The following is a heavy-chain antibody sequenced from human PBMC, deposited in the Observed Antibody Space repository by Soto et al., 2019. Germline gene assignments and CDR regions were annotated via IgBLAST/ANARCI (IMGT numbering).Heavy chain of an antibody. J-gene: IGHJ6*02. V-gene: IGHV3-7*05. CDR2: IKQDGSEK. D-gene: IGHD6-6*01. Sequence: GGSLRLSCAASGFTFSSYWMSWVRQAPGKGLEWVANIKQDGSEKYYVDSVKGRFTISRDNAKNSLYLQMNSLRAEDTAVYYCARYLSRRSSSHFYYYYGMDVWGQGTTVTVSS. CDR1: GFTFSSYW. CDR3: ARYLSRRSSSHFYYYYGMDV.